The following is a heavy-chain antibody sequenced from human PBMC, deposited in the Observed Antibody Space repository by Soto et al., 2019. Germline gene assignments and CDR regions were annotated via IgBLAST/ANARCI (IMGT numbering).Heavy chain of an antibody. Sequence: QITLKESGPTLVKPTQTLTLTCTFSGFSLSTSGVGVGWIRQPPGKALEWLALIYWDDDKRYSPSLKSRLTITDDTSKNQVVLTMTNMDPVDTATYYCAHLTLRGSGSYFFDYWGQGTLVTVSS. CDR3: AHLTLRGSGSYFFDY. CDR2: IYWDDDK. J-gene: IGHJ4*02. CDR1: GFSLSTSGVG. V-gene: IGHV2-5*02. D-gene: IGHD3-10*01.